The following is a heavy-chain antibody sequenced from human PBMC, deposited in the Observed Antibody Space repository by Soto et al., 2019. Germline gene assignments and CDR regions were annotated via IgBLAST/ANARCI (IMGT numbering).Heavy chain of an antibody. CDR3: ARGGGSKDAHLWYFDL. CDR1: GFIFDGYT. V-gene: IGHV3-21*01. Sequence: EVQLEESGGRLVRPGGSLRLSCAASGFIFDGYTMNWVRQAPGKGLEWVSSISSSSTYIYYGDSLKGRFTVSRDNAQNSLYLQMNSLRAEDTAVYYCARGGGSKDAHLWYFDLWGRGTLVTVSS. D-gene: IGHD5-12*01. J-gene: IGHJ2*01. CDR2: ISSSSTYI.